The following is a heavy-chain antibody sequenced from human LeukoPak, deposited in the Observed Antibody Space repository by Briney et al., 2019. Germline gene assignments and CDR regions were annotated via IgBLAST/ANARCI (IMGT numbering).Heavy chain of an antibody. D-gene: IGHD2-21*02. V-gene: IGHV1-69*05. CDR2: IIPIFGTA. J-gene: IGHJ4*02. CDR3: AREGLAYCGGDCYSGFDY. CDR1: GGTFSSCA. Sequence: ASVKVSCKASGGTFSSCAISWLRQAPGQGLEWMGGIIPIFGTANFAQKFKGRVTITTDESTSTAYMELSSLRSEDTAVYYCAREGLAYCGGDCYSGFDYWGQGTLVTVSS.